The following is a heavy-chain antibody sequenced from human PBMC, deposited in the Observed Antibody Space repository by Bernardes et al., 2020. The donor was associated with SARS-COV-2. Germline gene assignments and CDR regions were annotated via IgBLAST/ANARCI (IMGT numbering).Heavy chain of an antibody. Sequence: SESLSLTCTASGGSISSYYWSWIRQPAGKGLEWIGRIYTSGSTNYNPSLKSRVTMSVDTSKNQFSLKLSSVTAADTAVYYCARIIWSGDVSEVYYYYYMDVWGKGTTVTVSS. CDR2: IYTSGST. CDR3: ARIIWSGDVSEVYYYYYMDV. D-gene: IGHD3-3*01. J-gene: IGHJ6*03. CDR1: GGSISSYY. V-gene: IGHV4-4*07.